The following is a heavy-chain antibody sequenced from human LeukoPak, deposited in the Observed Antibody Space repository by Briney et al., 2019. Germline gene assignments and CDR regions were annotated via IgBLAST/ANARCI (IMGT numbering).Heavy chain of an antibody. V-gene: IGHV1-8*03. Sequence: ASVKVSCKASGGTFNNYLITWVRQATGQGLEWMGWMNPNSGYTGYAQKFQGRVTITRDTSISTAYMELSSLRSEDTAVYYCARVAGSIDYWGQGTLVTVSS. CDR3: ARVAGSIDY. CDR1: GGTFNNYL. D-gene: IGHD6-19*01. CDR2: MNPNSGYT. J-gene: IGHJ4*02.